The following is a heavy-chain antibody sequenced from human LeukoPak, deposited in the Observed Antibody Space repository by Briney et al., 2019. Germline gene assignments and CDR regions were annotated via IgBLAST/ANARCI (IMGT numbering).Heavy chain of an antibody. V-gene: IGHV3-21*01. J-gene: IGHJ5*02. CDR3: ARGHYGYWFDP. CDR1: GLIFNKFS. D-gene: IGHD4-17*01. Sequence: GGSLRLSCAASGLIFNKFSMNWVRQAPGTGLEWVSSINDIGVHIYYADSVKGRFTISRDNAKNSLYLQMNSLRVEDTAVYYCARGHYGYWFDPWGQGTLVTVSS. CDR2: INDIGVHI.